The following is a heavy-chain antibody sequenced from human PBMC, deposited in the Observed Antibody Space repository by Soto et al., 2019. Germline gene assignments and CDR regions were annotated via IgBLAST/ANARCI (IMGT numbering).Heavy chain of an antibody. V-gene: IGHV1-46*01. J-gene: IGHJ6*02. CDR1: GYTFTSYD. CDR3: ARDIESDFKSGYGASYYYGTDV. CDR2: INPSGGST. Sequence: ASVKVSCKASGYTFTSYDMHWVRQAPGQGLEWMGIINPSGGSTSCAQKFQGRVTMTRDKSTSTVYMELSSLRSEDTAVYYCARDIESDFKSGYGASYYYGTDVWGQGTTVTVSS. D-gene: IGHD5-12*01.